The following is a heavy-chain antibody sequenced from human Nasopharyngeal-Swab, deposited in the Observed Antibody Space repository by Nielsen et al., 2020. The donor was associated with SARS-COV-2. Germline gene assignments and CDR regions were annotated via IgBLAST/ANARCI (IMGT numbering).Heavy chain of an antibody. CDR2: IIPIFGTA. CDR1: GGTFSSYA. D-gene: IGHD6-6*01. J-gene: IGHJ4*02. Sequence: SVKVSCKASGGTFSSYAISWVRQAPGQGLEWMGGIIPIFGTADYAQKFQDRVTITADESTSTAYMELSSLRSEYTAVYYCARSGYSNSDIDYWGQGTLVTVSS. V-gene: IGHV1-69*13. CDR3: ARSGYSNSDIDY.